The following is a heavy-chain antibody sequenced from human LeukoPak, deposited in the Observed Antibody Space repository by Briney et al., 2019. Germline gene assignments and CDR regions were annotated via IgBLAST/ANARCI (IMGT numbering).Heavy chain of an antibody. CDR1: GYSISSGYY. CDR2: IYHSGST. Sequence: SETLSLTCTVSGYSISSGYYWGWIRQPPGKGLEWIGSIYHSGSTYYNPSLKSRVTISVDTSKNQFSLKLSSVTAADTAVYYCARQARWFDPWGQGTLVTVSS. J-gene: IGHJ5*02. V-gene: IGHV4-38-2*02. CDR3: ARQARWFDP.